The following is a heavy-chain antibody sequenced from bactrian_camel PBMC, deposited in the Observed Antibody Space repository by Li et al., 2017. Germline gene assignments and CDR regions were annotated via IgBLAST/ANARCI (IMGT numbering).Heavy chain of an antibody. CDR2: MDSGGET. CDR3: AAKHRAGTCWYLATVCI. V-gene: IGHV3S55*01. Sequence: VQLVESGGGSVQAGGSLRLSCTASGFAFDSDMGWFRQAPGKGREGVAAMDSGGETKYADSVKGRFTISKDNAKNTHYLEMNNLQPEDTGMYYCAAKHRAGTCWYLATVCIMGPGDPGHRL. J-gene: IGHJ4*01. D-gene: IGHD5*01. CDR1: GFAFDSD.